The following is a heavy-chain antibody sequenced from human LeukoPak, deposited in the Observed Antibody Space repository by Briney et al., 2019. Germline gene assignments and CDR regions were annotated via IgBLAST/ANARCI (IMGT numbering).Heavy chain of an antibody. D-gene: IGHD5-18*01. Sequence: GGSLRLSCAASGFTFSSFWMTWVRQAPGKGLKWVAHIKQDGSEKYYVDSVKGRFTISRDNAKNSLYLQMNSLRAEDTAVYYCARGFRGYTYALYYWGQGTLVTVSS. CDR2: IKQDGSEK. CDR1: GFTFSSFW. V-gene: IGHV3-7*01. J-gene: IGHJ4*02. CDR3: ARGFRGYTYALYY.